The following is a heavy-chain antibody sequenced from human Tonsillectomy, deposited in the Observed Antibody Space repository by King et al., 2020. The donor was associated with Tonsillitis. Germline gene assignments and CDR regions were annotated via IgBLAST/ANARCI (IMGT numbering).Heavy chain of an antibody. V-gene: IGHV4-39*01. CDR2: IYYSGST. CDR3: TRLDVVVAAAGTSDYFDY. D-gene: IGHD6-13*01. CDR1: GGSISSSSYY. J-gene: IGHJ4*02. Sequence: QLQESGPGLVKPSETLSLTCTVSGGSISSSSYYWGWIRQPPGKGLEWIGSIYYSGSTYYNPSLKSRVTISVETSKNQFPLKLSSLTAADTAVYYCTRLDVVVAAAGTSDYFDYWGQGTLVTVSS.